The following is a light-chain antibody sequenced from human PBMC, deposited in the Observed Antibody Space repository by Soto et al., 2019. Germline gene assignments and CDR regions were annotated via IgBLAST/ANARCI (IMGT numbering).Light chain of an antibody. CDR2: AAS. J-gene: IGKJ1*01. V-gene: IGKV1-39*01. Sequence: DIQMTQSPSSLSASVGDRVTITCRASQSISSYLNWYQQKPGKAPKLLIYAASSLQSGVPSRFSGIGSGTDFTLTISSLQPEDFATYYCQLSYSTPWTFGQGTKVEIK. CDR1: QSISSY. CDR3: QLSYSTPWT.